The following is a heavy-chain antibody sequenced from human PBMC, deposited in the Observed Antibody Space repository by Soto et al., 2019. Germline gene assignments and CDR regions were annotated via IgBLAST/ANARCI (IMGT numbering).Heavy chain of an antibody. V-gene: IGHV3-33*01. CDR2: IWYDGSNK. J-gene: IGHJ4*02. D-gene: IGHD6-13*01. CDR3: ARDQLYSSSWSDY. CDR1: GFTFSSYG. Sequence: QVQLVESGGGVVQPGRSLRLSCAASGFTFSSYGMHWVRQAPGKGLEWVAVIWYDGSNKYYADSVKGRFTISRDNSKNTLYLQMNSLRAEDTAVYYCARDQLYSSSWSDYWVQGTLVTVTS.